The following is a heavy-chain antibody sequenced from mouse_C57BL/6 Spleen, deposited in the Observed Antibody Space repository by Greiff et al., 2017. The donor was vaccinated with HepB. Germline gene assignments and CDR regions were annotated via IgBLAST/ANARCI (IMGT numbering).Heavy chain of an antibody. CDR1: GYTFTDYN. J-gene: IGHJ2*01. V-gene: IGHV1-18*01. Sequence: EVQLQQSGPELVKPGASVKIPCKASGYTFTDYNMDWVKQSHGKSLEWIGDINPNNGGTIYNQKFKGKATLTVDKSSSTAYMELRSLTSEDTAVYYCARRAEDYGSSYLFDYWGQGTTLTVSS. CDR3: ARRAEDYGSSYLFDY. CDR2: INPNNGGT. D-gene: IGHD1-1*01.